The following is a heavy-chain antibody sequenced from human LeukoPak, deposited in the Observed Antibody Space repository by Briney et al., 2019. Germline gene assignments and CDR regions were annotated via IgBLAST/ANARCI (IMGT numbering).Heavy chain of an antibody. D-gene: IGHD3-22*01. CDR1: GFTFSSYS. Sequence: PGGPLRLSCAASGFTFSSYSMKWVRQAPAQGLEGLSYISGSGSTIYYADSVKGRFTISRDNAKNSLYLQMNSLRAEDTAGYYCARAAGYYYGASGPLGYMDVWGKGTTVTVSS. CDR2: ISGSGSTI. CDR3: ARAAGYYYGASGPLGYMDV. J-gene: IGHJ6*03. V-gene: IGHV3-48*01.